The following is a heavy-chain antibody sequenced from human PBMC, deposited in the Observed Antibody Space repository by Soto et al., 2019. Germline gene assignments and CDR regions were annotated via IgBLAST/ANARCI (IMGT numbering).Heavy chain of an antibody. CDR3: AREGPRKGTYLFDY. CDR1: RFTFSDYS. CDR2: ISTSGSTI. V-gene: IGHV3-11*01. J-gene: IGHJ4*02. D-gene: IGHD3-10*01. Sequence: QVQLVESGGGLVKPGGSLRLSCAASRFTFSDYSMSWIRQAPGRGPEWVSYISTSGSTIFYADSVKGRFTISRDNTMSSLYLQMNSLRVEDAAIYYCAREGPRKGTYLFDYWGQVTLGTVSS.